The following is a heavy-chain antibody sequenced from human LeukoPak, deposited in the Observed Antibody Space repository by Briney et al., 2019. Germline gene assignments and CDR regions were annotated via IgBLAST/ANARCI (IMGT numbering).Heavy chain of an antibody. CDR2: IYTSGST. V-gene: IGHV4-61*02. J-gene: IGHJ6*04. D-gene: IGHD3-9*01. CDR3: ARAFEI. Sequence: PSQTLSLTCTVSGGSISSGSYYWSWIRQPAGKGLEWIGRIYTSGSTNYNPSLKSRVTISVDTSKNQFSLKLSSVTAADTAVYYCARAFEIWGKGTTVTISS. CDR1: GGSISSGSYY.